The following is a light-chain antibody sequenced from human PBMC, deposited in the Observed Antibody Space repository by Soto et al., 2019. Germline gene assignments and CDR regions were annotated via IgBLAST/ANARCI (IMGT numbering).Light chain of an antibody. Sequence: DIQMTQSPSSLSASVGDRVTITCRAGQSITTYLNWYQFKPGKAPKMLIYAGTILQGGVPSRFLGSESGANCALTISGLQPEVFETYYCQKSYSIPPSYGGGPKVEIK. J-gene: IGKJ4*01. CDR2: AGT. V-gene: IGKV1-39*01. CDR1: QSITTY. CDR3: QKSYSIPPS.